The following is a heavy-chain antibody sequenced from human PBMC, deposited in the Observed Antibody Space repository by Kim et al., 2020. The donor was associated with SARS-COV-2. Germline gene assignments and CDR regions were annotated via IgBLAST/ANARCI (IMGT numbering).Heavy chain of an antibody. CDR2: INYSGST. CDR1: GGSISSSSYY. J-gene: IGHJ6*01. V-gene: IGHV4-39*01. CDR3: GGRGYGVPASMAYYYY. D-gene: IGHD2-8*01. Sequence: SETLSLTCTVSGGSISSSSYYWVCLRQPPGKGLEWIVSINYSGSTYYNPSLKSRVTISVDTTKNQFSLKPSSVTAAATAEYYCGGRGYGVPASMAYYYY.